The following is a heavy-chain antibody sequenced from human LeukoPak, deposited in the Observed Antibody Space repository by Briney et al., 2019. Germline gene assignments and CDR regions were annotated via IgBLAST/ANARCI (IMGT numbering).Heavy chain of an antibody. V-gene: IGHV3-64*01. CDR1: GFTFSSYA. Sequence: QSGGSLRLSCAASGFTFSSYAMHWVRQAPGKGLEYVSASSSNGGSTYYANSVKGRFTISRDNSKNTLYLQMGSLRAEDMAVYYCARGTYDFWSGYNWFDPWGQGTLVTVSS. CDR3: ARGTYDFWSGYNWFDP. CDR2: SSSNGGST. D-gene: IGHD3-3*01. J-gene: IGHJ5*02.